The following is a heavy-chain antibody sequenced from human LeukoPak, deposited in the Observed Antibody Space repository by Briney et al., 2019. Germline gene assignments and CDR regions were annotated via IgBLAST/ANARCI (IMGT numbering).Heavy chain of an antibody. D-gene: IGHD3-3*01. Sequence: WASVKVSCKASGYTFTSYDINWVRQATGQGLEWMGWMNPNSGNTGYAQKFQGRVTMTRNTSISTAYMELSSLRSEDTAVYYCARGPPRGITIFGAYYYYMDVWGKGTTVTVSS. CDR2: MNPNSGNT. V-gene: IGHV1-8*01. CDR1: GYTFTSYD. J-gene: IGHJ6*03. CDR3: ARGPPRGITIFGAYYYYMDV.